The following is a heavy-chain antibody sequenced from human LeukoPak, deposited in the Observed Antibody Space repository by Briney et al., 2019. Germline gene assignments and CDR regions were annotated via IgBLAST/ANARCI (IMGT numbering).Heavy chain of an antibody. D-gene: IGHD2-2*01. CDR1: GFTFSSYA. J-gene: IGHJ4*02. CDR3: AKGALVVPAPSDYFDY. Sequence: GGSLRLSCAASGFTFSSYAMSWVRQAPGKGLEWVSTISGSSGSTYYADSVKGRFTISRDNSKNTLYLRMNSLRAEDTAVYYCAKGALVVPAPSDYFDYWGQGTLVTVSS. V-gene: IGHV3-23*01. CDR2: ISGSSGST.